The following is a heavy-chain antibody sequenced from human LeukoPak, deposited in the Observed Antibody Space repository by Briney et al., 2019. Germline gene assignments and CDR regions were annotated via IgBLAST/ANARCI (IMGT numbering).Heavy chain of an antibody. CDR3: ARETIIVGRAEFGP. J-gene: IGHJ5*02. D-gene: IGHD3-22*01. Sequence: SETLSLTCTVSGGSISSYYWSWIRQPPGKGLEWIGYIYYSGITNYNPSLKSRVTISVDTSKNQFSLKLSSVTAADTAVYYCARETIIVGRAEFGPWGQGTLVTVSS. V-gene: IGHV4-59*01. CDR2: IYYSGIT. CDR1: GGSISSYY.